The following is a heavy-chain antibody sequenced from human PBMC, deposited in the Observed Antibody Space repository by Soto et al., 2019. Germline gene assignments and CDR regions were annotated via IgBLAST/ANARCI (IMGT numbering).Heavy chain of an antibody. CDR2: IIPIFGTA. CDR1: GGTFSNYA. V-gene: IGHV1-69*13. Sequence: GASVKVSCKASGGTFSNYAISWVRQAPGQGLEWMGGIIPIFGTANYAQKFQGRVTITADESTSTAYMELSSLRSEDTAVYYCARDKAAAVQRGMDVWGQGTTVTVSS. J-gene: IGHJ6*02. D-gene: IGHD6-13*01. CDR3: ARDKAAAVQRGMDV.